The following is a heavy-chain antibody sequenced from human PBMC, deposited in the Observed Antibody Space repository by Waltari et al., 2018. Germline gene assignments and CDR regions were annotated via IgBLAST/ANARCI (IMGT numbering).Heavy chain of an antibody. CDR1: GGSLSSYH. D-gene: IGHD3-22*01. V-gene: IGHV4-59*08. CDR2: IYDSGSI. J-gene: IGHJ4*02. Sequence: QVQLQESGPGLVKPSETLSLTCSVSGGSLSSYHWTWIRQPPGKGLEWIGYIYDSGSINYNPSLKSRVTISVDTSKNQVSLKLSSVTAADTAVYYCARRHSSGRFDYWGQGTLVSVSS. CDR3: ARRHSSGRFDY.